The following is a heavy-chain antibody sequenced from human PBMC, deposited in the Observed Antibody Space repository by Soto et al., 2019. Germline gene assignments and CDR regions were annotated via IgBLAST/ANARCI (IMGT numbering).Heavy chain of an antibody. J-gene: IGHJ5*02. V-gene: IGHV4-31*03. CDR2: IFYSGTT. CDR3: ARSVDP. CDR1: GGSISSGGYY. Sequence: QVQLQESGPGLVKPSQTRSLTCTVSGGSISSGGYYWSWIRQHPGKGLEWIGYIFYSGTTYYNPSLXSXLTISVDTSKNQFSLKLRSVTAADTAVYYCARSVDPWGQGTLVTVSS.